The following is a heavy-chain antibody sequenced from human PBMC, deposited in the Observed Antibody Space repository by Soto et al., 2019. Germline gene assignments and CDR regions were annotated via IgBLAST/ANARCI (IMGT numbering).Heavy chain of an antibody. Sequence: PGGSLRLSCAASGFTFSSYSMNWVRQAPGKGLEWVSSISSSSSYIYYADSVKGRFTISRDNAKNSLYLQMNSLRAEDTAVDYCASLSITMSPDEWGQGTLVTGSS. CDR1: GFTFSSYS. J-gene: IGHJ4*02. CDR3: ASLSITMSPDE. CDR2: ISSSSSYI. D-gene: IGHD3-22*01. V-gene: IGHV3-21*01.